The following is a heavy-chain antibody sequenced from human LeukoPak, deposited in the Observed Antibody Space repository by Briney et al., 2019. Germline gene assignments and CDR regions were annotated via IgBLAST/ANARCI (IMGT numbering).Heavy chain of an antibody. V-gene: IGHV1-24*01. D-gene: IGHD3-3*01. CDR2: FDPEDGET. Sequence: ASVKVSCKVSGYTLTELSMHWVRQAPGKGLEWMGGFDPEDGETIYAQKFQGRVTMTEDTSTDTAYMELSSLRSEDTAVYYCVTVSRPTRFGVVIIPVVWFDPWGQGTLVTVSS. CDR1: GYTLTELS. J-gene: IGHJ5*02. CDR3: VTVSRPTRFGVVIIPVVWFDP.